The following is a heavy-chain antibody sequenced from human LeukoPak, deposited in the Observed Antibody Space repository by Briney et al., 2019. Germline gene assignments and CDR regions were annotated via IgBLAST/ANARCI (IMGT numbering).Heavy chain of an antibody. J-gene: IGHJ5*02. Sequence: PGGSLRLSCAASGFTFSDYYMSWIHQAPGKGLEWLSYISKNGKTIYYADSVKGRFTISRDNAKKSVYPQMNSLRAEDTAVYYCATTGLLGDIPWGQGTLVTVSS. CDR1: GFTFSDYY. V-gene: IGHV3-11*01. D-gene: IGHD2-21*01. CDR3: ATTGLLGDIP. CDR2: ISKNGKTI.